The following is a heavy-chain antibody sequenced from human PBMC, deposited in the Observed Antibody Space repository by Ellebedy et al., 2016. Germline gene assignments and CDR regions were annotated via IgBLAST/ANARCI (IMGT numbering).Heavy chain of an antibody. Sequence: GSLRLSXTVSGGSISDSYWSWIRQPPGKGLEWLGSMFYRGRTYYNPSLQSRVTISLDTSKNQFSLRLRSVNAADTAVYYCARIRDWFGELPDQVYFDHWGQGTLVTVSS. CDR2: MFYRGRT. J-gene: IGHJ4*02. D-gene: IGHD3-10*01. CDR1: GGSISDSY. CDR3: ARIRDWFGELPDQVYFDH. V-gene: IGHV4-59*08.